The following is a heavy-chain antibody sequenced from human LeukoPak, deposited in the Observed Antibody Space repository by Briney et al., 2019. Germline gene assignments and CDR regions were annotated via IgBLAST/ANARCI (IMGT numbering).Heavy chain of an antibody. Sequence: SETLSLTCTVSGGSISSGDYYRSWIRQPPGKGLEWIGYIYYSGSTNYNPSLKSRVTISVDTSKNQFSLKLSSVTAADTAVYYCARVLDGYNYYYWGQGTLVTVSS. J-gene: IGHJ4*02. D-gene: IGHD5-24*01. CDR1: GGSISSGDYY. CDR2: IYYSGST. CDR3: ARVLDGYNYYY. V-gene: IGHV4-61*08.